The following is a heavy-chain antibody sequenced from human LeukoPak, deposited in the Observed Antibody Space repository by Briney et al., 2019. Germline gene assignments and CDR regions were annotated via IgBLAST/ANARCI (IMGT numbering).Heavy chain of an antibody. CDR3: ARVVRGVLDAFDI. Sequence: GGSLRLSCTASGFTFIKGWMSWVRQAPGKGLEWVANIKQDGSEKYYMDSVVGRFTISRDNARNSMYLQMNSLRAEDTAVYYCARVVRGVLDAFDIWGQGTMVTVSS. D-gene: IGHD3-10*01. CDR1: GFTFIKGW. J-gene: IGHJ3*02. V-gene: IGHV3-7*01. CDR2: IKQDGSEK.